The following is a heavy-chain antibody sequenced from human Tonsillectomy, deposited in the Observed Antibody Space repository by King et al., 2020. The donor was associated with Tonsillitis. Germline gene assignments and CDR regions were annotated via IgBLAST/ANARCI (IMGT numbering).Heavy chain of an antibody. CDR2: IYWDDDK. CDR3: AHFKSGYFGY. J-gene: IGHJ4*02. CDR1: GFSLSTSGVG. Sequence: TLKESGPTLVKPTQTLTLTCTFSGFSLSTSGVGVVWIRQPPRKALEWLARIYWDDDKRYSPSLKSRLTITKDTSRNQVVLTVTNVEAVDTATYYCAHFKSGYFGYWGQGTLVTVSS. D-gene: IGHD3-22*01. V-gene: IGHV2-5*02.